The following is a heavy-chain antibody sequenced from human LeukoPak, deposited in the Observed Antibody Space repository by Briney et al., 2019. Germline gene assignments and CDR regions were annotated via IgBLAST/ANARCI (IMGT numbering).Heavy chain of an antibody. Sequence: GGSLRLSCAGSGFIVNNNHMSWVGQAPGKGLEWVSVIYSGGTTYYADSVKGRFTISRDNSKNTLYLQMDSLRAEDTAVYDCARRGYTNGPEFDYWGQGTLVTVSS. V-gene: IGHV3-66*02. J-gene: IGHJ4*02. D-gene: IGHD5-12*01. CDR3: ARRGYTNGPEFDY. CDR1: GFIVNNNH. CDR2: IYSGGTT.